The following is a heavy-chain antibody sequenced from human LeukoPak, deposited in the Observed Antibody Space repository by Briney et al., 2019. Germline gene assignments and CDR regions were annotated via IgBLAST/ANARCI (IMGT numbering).Heavy chain of an antibody. CDR2: ISYSGST. Sequence: SETLSLTCTVSGGSISSYYWSWIRQPPGRGLEWVGYISYSGSTNYNPSLKSRVTISVDTSKNQFSLKLSSVTAADTAVYYCAGGRPYYFDYWGQGTLVTVSS. V-gene: IGHV4-59*01. J-gene: IGHJ4*02. CDR1: GGSISSYY. CDR3: AGGRPYYFDY.